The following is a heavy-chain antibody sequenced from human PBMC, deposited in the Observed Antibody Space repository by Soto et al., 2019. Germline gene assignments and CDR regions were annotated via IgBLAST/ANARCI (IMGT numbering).Heavy chain of an antibody. Sequence: PGESLKISGKASGYPFNTHWIAWVRQKPGQGLEWMGIIYPGDSETRYSPSFQGQVIISADKSINTAYLQWGSLKASDTAMYFCARRGWSAFYTLKYGLDVWGKGTKVTVSS. V-gene: IGHV5-51*01. CDR1: GYPFNTHW. CDR2: IYPGDSET. J-gene: IGHJ6*04. CDR3: ARRGWSAFYTLKYGLDV. D-gene: IGHD3-3*01.